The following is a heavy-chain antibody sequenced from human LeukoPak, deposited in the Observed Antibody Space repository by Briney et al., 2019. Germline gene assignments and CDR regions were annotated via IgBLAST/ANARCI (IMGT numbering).Heavy chain of an antibody. CDR2: ISSSSSYI. D-gene: IGHD6-13*01. Sequence: GGSLRLSCAASGFTFSSYSMNWARQAPGKGLEWVSSISSSSSYIYYADSVKGRFTISRDNAKNSLYLQMNSLRAEDTAVYYCAGDSSSWYDDAFDIWGQGTMVTVSS. CDR1: GFTFSSYS. V-gene: IGHV3-21*01. J-gene: IGHJ3*02. CDR3: AGDSSSWYDDAFDI.